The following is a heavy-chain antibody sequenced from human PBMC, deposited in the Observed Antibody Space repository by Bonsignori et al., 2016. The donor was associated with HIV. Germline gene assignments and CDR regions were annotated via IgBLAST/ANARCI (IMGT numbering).Heavy chain of an antibody. V-gene: IGHV4-39*07. Sequence: QLQLQESGPGLVKPSESLSLTCTVSGGSITGSYYYWGWIRQPPGKGLEWIGSTHYGGTTHYNPSLKSRVTVSKDTSKNQFSLELSSVTAADTAVYYCARGSDVYSYGXDVFPIWGQGTVVTVSS. CDR3: ARGSDVYSYGXDVFPI. D-gene: IGHD5-18*01. CDR1: GGSITGSYYY. CDR2: THYGGTT. J-gene: IGHJ3*02.